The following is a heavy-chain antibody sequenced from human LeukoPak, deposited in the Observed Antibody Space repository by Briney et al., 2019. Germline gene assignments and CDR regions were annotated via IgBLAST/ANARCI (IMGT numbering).Heavy chain of an antibody. CDR1: GGTFSSYA. CDR2: INPNNGGT. Sequence: ASVNVSCKASGGTFSSYAISWVRQAPGQGLEWMGWINPNNGGTNYVQKFQGWVTMTRDTSISTAYMELSRLRSNDTAVYYCARDRHSGNYYLDYWGQGTLVTVSS. D-gene: IGHD1-26*01. CDR3: ARDRHSGNYYLDY. V-gene: IGHV1-2*04. J-gene: IGHJ4*02.